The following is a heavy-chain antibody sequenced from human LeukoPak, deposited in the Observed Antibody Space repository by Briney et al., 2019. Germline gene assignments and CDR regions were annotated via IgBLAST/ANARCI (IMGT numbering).Heavy chain of an antibody. CDR2: IYSGGST. V-gene: IGHV3-53*01. CDR1: GFTVSSNY. D-gene: IGHD3-22*01. CDR3: ARLVDSSGYYPFDY. J-gene: IGHJ4*02. Sequence: PGGSLRLSCAASGFTVSSNYMSWVRQAPGKGLEWVSVIYSGGSTYYADSVKGRLTISRDNSKNTLYLQMNSLRAEDTAVYYCARLVDSSGYYPFDYWGQGTLVTVSS.